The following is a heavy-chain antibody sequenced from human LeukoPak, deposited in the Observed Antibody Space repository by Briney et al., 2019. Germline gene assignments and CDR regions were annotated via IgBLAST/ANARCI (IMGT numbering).Heavy chain of an antibody. CDR1: DGSISSGTYS. CDR2: IYSSGSS. V-gene: IGHV4-30-4*07. D-gene: IGHD3-22*01. J-gene: IGHJ3*02. CDR3: ARGAYYYDSSGYYRAFDI. Sequence: PSETLSLTCAVSDGSISSGTYSWPWIRQPPGRGLEWIGYIYSSGSSYYNPSLKSRVTISVDTSKNQVSLKLSSVTAADTAVYYCARGAYYYDSSGYYRAFDIWGQGTMVTVSS.